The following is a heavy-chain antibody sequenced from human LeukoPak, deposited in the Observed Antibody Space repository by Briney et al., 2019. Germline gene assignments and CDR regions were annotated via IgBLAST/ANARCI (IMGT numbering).Heavy chain of an antibody. CDR2: INHSGST. Sequence: SETLSLTCAVHGGSFSGYYWSWIRQPPGKGLDWIGEINHSGSTNYIPSLKSRVTISVDTSKNQFSLKLSSVAAADTAVYYCARGYTYSSSSDCWFDPWGQGTLVTVSS. J-gene: IGHJ5*02. CDR3: ARGYTYSSSSDCWFDP. CDR1: GGSFSGYY. V-gene: IGHV4-34*01. D-gene: IGHD6-6*01.